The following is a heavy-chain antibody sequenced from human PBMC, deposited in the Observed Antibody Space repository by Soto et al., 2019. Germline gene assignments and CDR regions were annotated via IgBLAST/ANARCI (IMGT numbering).Heavy chain of an antibody. V-gene: IGHV3-33*01. CDR1: GFSFSYYA. Sequence: QVQLEESGGGVVQPGRSLRLSCAASGFSFSYYAMHWVRQAPGKGLEWVAVIWYDGANKYYADSVKGRFTISRDNSKKTLCLQMDSLRAEDTGIYYCARDRIAAYYVDYWGQGTLVTVSS. CDR3: ARDRIAAYYVDY. J-gene: IGHJ4*02. D-gene: IGHD6-25*01. CDR2: IWYDGANK.